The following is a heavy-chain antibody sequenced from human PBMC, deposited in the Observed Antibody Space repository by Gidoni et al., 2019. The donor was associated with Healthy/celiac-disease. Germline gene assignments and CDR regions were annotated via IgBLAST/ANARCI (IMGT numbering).Heavy chain of an antibody. CDR2: IYYSGRT. V-gene: IGHV4-39*01. CDR1: GGSISSSSNY. J-gene: IGHJ4*02. CDR3: ARHIGLGHDYIWGSYYFDY. D-gene: IGHD3-16*01. Sequence: QLQLQESGPGLVKPSETLSLTCTVSGGSISSSSNYWGWIRQPPGKGLEWIGSIYYSGRTYYNPSLKSRVTKSVDTSKDQFSLKLSSVTAADTAMYYCARHIGLGHDYIWGSYYFDYWGQGTLVTVSS.